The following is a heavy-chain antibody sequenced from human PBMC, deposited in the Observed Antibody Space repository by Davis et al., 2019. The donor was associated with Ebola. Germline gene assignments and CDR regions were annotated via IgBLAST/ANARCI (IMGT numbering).Heavy chain of an antibody. Sequence: GESLKISCAASGFTLSSYSMNWVRQAPGKGLEWVSSISSSSSYIYYADSVKGRFTISRDNAKNSLYLQMNSLRAEDTAVYYCARDSRFWSGYYKGGYYFDYWGQGTLVTVSS. V-gene: IGHV3-21*01. CDR1: GFTLSSYS. CDR3: ARDSRFWSGYYKGGYYFDY. J-gene: IGHJ4*02. CDR2: ISSSSSYI. D-gene: IGHD3-3*01.